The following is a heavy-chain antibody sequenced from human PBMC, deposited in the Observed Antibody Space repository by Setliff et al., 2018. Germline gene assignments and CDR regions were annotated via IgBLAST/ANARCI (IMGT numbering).Heavy chain of an antibody. V-gene: IGHV1-18*01. CDR3: AISTLSICSGGSCPNAFDV. J-gene: IGHJ3*01. Sequence: ASVKVSCKASGHIFSSYGISWVRQAPGQGLEWMGWISSYNDVTNYEQRFQGRVTMTTDTSASAAYMELRGLRPDDTAIYYCAISTLSICSGGSCPNAFDVWGQGTMVTVSS. CDR1: GHIFSSYG. CDR2: ISSYNDVT. D-gene: IGHD2-15*01.